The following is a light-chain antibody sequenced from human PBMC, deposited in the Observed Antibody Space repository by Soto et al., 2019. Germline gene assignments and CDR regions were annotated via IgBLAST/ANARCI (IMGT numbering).Light chain of an antibody. CDR1: SANIGTGYD. CDR3: QSYGIMLCARV. CDR2: GNS. J-gene: IGLJ1*01. Sequence: QRDLTNPPSGTGAPLERGTIFYTKSSANIGTGYDVHWYQQLPGTATKLLIYGNSNRPSGLPDRFSGSKSGPSASLAITGLQAEDEDNYYVQSYGIMLCARVFGAGTKVTVL. V-gene: IGLV1-40*01.